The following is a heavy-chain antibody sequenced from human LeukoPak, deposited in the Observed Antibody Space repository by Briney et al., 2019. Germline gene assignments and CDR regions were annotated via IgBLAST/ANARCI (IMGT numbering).Heavy chain of an antibody. CDR1: GYTFTRYW. Sequence: GESLKISCKGSGYTFTRYWIGWVRQMPGKGLEWMGIIYPGDSDTRYSPSFQGQVTISADKSITTAYMQWSSLKASDTAIYYCVRTSGWYPSWFDPWGQGTLVTVSS. CDR3: VRTSGWYPSWFDP. CDR2: IYPGDSDT. J-gene: IGHJ5*02. D-gene: IGHD6-19*01. V-gene: IGHV5-51*01.